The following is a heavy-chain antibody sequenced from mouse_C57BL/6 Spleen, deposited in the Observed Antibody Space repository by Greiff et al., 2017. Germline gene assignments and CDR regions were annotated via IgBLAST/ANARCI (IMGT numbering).Heavy chain of an antibody. CDR1: GYTFTSYW. D-gene: IGHD1-1*01. CDR2: INPSSGYT. Sequence: QVQLQQSGAELAKPGASVKLSCKASGYTFTSYWMHWVKQRPGQGLEWIGYINPSSGYTKYNHKFKDKATWTADKSSSTAYMQLSSLTSEDAAVNDSARRIYYGVNWDFDVWGTGTTVTVSS. CDR3: ARRIYYGVNWDFDV. J-gene: IGHJ1*03. V-gene: IGHV1-7*01.